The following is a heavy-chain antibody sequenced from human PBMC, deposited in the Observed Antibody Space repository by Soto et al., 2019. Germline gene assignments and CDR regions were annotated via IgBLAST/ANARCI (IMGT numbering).Heavy chain of an antibody. CDR3: ARSLYYCDSSGYLH. V-gene: IGHV2-70*01. CDR2: IDWDDDK. CDR1: GFSLSTSGMC. D-gene: IGHD3-22*01. J-gene: IGHJ4*02. Sequence: GSGPTLVNPTQTLTLTCTFSGFSLSTSGMCVSWIRQPPGKALEWLALIDWDDDKYYSTSLKTRLTISKDTSKNQVVLTMTNMDPVDTATYYCARSLYYCDSSGYLHWGQGTLVTVSS.